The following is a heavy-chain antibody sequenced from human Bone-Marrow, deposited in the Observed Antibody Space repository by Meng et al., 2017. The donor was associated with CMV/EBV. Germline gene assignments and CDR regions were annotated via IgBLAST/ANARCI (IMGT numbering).Heavy chain of an antibody. V-gene: IGHV4-59*01. D-gene: IGHD5-24*01. CDR1: GGSISNYY. CDR3: ARGSTRDKFDP. Sequence: SETLSLTCTVSGGSISNYYWSWIRQSPGRGLEWIGYIYSSGNTNYNPSLKSRVTISVDASKNQFSLRLSSVTAADTAIYYCARGSTRDKFDPWGQGTRVTVPS. J-gene: IGHJ5*02. CDR2: IYSSGNT.